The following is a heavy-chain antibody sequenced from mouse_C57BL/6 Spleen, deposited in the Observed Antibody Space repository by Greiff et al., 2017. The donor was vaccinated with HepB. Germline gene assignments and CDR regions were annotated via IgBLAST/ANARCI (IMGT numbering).Heavy chain of an antibody. CDR2: ISSGSSTI. J-gene: IGHJ2*01. Sequence: EVQLVESGGGLVKPGGSLKLSCAASGFTFSDYGMHWVRQAPEKGLEWVAYISSGSSTIYYAATVKGRFTISRDNAKNTLFLQMTSLRSEDTAMYYCARELGPYFDYWGQGTTLTVSS. CDR1: GFTFSDYG. D-gene: IGHD4-1*01. CDR3: ARELGPYFDY. V-gene: IGHV5-17*01.